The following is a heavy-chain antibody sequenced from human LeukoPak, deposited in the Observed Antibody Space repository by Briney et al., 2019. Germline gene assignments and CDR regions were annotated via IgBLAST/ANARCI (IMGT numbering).Heavy chain of an antibody. V-gene: IGHV1-69*05. CDR3: ARYKRYYYDSSGSFDAFDT. J-gene: IGHJ3*02. Sequence: GASVKVSCKASGGTFSSYAISWVRQAPGQGLEWMGGIIPIFGTANYAQKFQGRVTITTDESTSTAYMELSSLRSEDTAVYYCARYKRYYYDSSGSFDAFDTWGQGTMVTVSS. CDR2: IIPIFGTA. D-gene: IGHD3-22*01. CDR1: GGTFSSYA.